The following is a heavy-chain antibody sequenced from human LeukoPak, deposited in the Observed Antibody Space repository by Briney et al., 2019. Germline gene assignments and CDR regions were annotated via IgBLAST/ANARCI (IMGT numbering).Heavy chain of an antibody. V-gene: IGHV3-30*03. CDR2: ISYDGSNK. CDR3: SVVAAHDAFDI. J-gene: IGHJ3*02. CDR1: GFTFSSYG. Sequence: GRSLRLSCAASGFTFSSYGMHWVRQAPGKGLEWVAVISYDGSNKYYADSVKGRFTISRDNSKNTLYLQMNSLRAEDTAVYYCSVVAAHDAFDIWGQGTMVTDSS. D-gene: IGHD2-15*01.